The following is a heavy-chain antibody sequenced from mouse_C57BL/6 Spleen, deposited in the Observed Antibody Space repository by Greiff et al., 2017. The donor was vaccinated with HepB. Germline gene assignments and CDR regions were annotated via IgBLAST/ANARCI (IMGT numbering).Heavy chain of an antibody. CDR2: IDPSDSDT. CDR1: GYTFTSYW. D-gene: IGHD2-5*01. J-gene: IGHJ4*01. Sequence: QVQLQQPGAELVMPGASVKLSCKASGYTFTSYWMHWVKQRPGQGLEWIGEIDPSDSDTNYNQKFKGKSTLTVDKSSSTAYMQLSSLTSEDSAVYYCARRSYSNFYAMDYWGQGTSVTVSS. V-gene: IGHV1-69*01. CDR3: ARRSYSNFYAMDY.